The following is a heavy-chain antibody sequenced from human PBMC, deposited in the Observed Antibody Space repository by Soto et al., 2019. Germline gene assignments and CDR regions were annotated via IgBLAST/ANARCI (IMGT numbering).Heavy chain of an antibody. CDR3: ARGDSSGYFYFDY. D-gene: IGHD3-22*01. Sequence: SETLSLTCTVSGVSISSYYWSWIRQPPGKGLERIGYIYYSGSTNYNPSLKSRVTISVDTSKNQFSLKLSSVTAADTAVYYCARGDSSGYFYFDYWGQGTLVTVSS. CDR1: GVSISSYY. J-gene: IGHJ4*02. V-gene: IGHV4-59*01. CDR2: IYYSGST.